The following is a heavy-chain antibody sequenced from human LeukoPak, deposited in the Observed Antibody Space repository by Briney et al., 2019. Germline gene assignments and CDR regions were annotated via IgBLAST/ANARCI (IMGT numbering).Heavy chain of an antibody. Sequence: GGSLRLSCAASGFTFDDYAMHWVRHAPGKGLEWVSGISWNSGSIGYADFVKGRFTISRDNAKNSLYLQMNSLRAEDMALYYCAKGYRKQWLNDAFDIWGQGTMVTVSS. CDR1: GFTFDDYA. D-gene: IGHD6-19*01. CDR2: ISWNSGSI. CDR3: AKGYRKQWLNDAFDI. V-gene: IGHV3-9*03. J-gene: IGHJ3*02.